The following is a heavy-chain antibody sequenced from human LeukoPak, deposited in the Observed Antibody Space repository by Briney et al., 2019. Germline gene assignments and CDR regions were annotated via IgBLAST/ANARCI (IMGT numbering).Heavy chain of an antibody. CDR2: INPNSRRT. J-gene: IGHJ4*02. Sequence: GASVKVSCKASGYTFTGYYMHWAREAPGPGPECTGWINPNSRRTNYAQKFQDRVTMTRDTSISPAYMELRRLRSHDTAVYYCARDLGPKYYDFWSGYLDYWGQGTLVTVSS. D-gene: IGHD3-3*01. V-gene: IGHV1-2*02. CDR1: GYTFTGYY. CDR3: ARDLGPKYYDFWSGYLDY.